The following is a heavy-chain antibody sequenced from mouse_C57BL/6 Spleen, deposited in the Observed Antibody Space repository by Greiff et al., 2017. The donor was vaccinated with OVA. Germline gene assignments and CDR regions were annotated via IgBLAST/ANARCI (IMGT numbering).Heavy chain of an antibody. CDR3: ARCITTVLYFDY. CDR1: GYTFTDYT. Sequence: QVQLQQSDAELVKPGASVKISCKASGYTFTDYTIHWMKQRPEQGLEWIGYIYPRDGSTKYNEKFKGKATLTGDKSSSTAYMQLNSLTSEDSAVYSCARCITTVLYFDYWGQGTTLTVSS. V-gene: IGHV1-78*01. J-gene: IGHJ2*01. D-gene: IGHD1-1*01. CDR2: IYPRDGST.